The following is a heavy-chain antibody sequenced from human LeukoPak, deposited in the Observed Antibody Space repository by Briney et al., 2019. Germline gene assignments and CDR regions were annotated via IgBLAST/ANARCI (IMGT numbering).Heavy chain of an antibody. CDR1: GGSISSYN. CDR2: IYYSGST. J-gene: IGHJ5*02. Sequence: SETLSLTCTDSGGSISSYNWSWHRQPPGKGLEWIGYIYYSGSTNYNPSLKSRVTISVDTSKNQFSLKLSSVTAADTAVYYCARGVGAIPSWGQGTLVTVSS. V-gene: IGHV4-59*01. D-gene: IGHD1-26*01. CDR3: ARGVGAIPS.